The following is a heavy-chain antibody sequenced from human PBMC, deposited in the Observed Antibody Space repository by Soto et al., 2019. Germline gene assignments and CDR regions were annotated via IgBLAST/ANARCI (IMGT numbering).Heavy chain of an antibody. J-gene: IGHJ6*02. CDR1: GGTFSNSG. V-gene: IGHV1-69*06. Sequence: QLHLVQSGAEVKKPGSSLKVSCKASGGTFSNSGISWVRQAPGQGFEWLGLISPFGGATAYAQRFKGRVTVSMDTSSTTFYLELSSLRSDDTAVYYCAKGRGGKTVANFGMDVWGQGVTVTVS. CDR3: AKGRGGKTVANFGMDV. CDR2: ISPFGGAT. D-gene: IGHD3-16*01.